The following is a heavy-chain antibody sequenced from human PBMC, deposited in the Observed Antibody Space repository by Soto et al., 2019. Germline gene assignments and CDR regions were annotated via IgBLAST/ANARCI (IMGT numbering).Heavy chain of an antibody. CDR1: GFTVTNYV. J-gene: IGHJ4*02. V-gene: IGHV3-23*01. CDR2: IRGSGGNI. CDR3: AKGAGALVYCYS. Sequence: EVQLLESGGALVQPGGSLRLSCAASGFTVTNYVMSWVRQAPGKGLEWVSGIRGSGGNIYYADSVKGRFTMSRDDSKNTLYLQMNSLRAEDTAVYYCAKGAGALVYCYSWGQGTLVTVSS. D-gene: IGHD3-16*01.